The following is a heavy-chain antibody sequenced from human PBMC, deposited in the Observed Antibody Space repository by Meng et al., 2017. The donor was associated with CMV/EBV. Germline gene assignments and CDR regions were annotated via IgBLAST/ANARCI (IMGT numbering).Heavy chain of an antibody. V-gene: IGHV3-69-1*02. D-gene: IGHD3-22*01. J-gene: IGHJ3*02. CDR1: GFIFSDYY. CDR2: ISSSSTI. Sequence: GESLKISCAASGFIFSDYYMNWVRQAPGKGLEWVSFISSSSTIYYADSVKGRFTISRDNAKNSLYLQMNSLRAEDTAVYYCARGITMIVVVIAPNAFDIWGQGTMVTVSS. CDR3: ARGITMIVVVIAPNAFDI.